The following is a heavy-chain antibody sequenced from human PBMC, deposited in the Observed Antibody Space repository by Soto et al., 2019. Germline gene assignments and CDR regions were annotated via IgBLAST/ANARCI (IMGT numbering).Heavy chain of an antibody. CDR2: IDWDDDK. D-gene: IGHD6-6*01. V-gene: IGHV2-70*01. CDR3: ARTPSIAARRRYYYYGMDV. CDR1: GFSLSTSGMC. Sequence: SGPTLVNPTQTLTLTCTFSGFSLSTSGMCVSLIRQPPGKALEWLALIDWDDDKYYSTSLKTRLTISKDTSKNQVVLTMTNMDPVDTATYYCARTPSIAARRRYYYYGMDVWGQGTTVTVYS. J-gene: IGHJ6*02.